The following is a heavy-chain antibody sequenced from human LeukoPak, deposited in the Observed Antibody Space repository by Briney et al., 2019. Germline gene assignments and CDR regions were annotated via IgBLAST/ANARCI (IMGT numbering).Heavy chain of an antibody. Sequence: GGSLRLSCVGSGFSLSDYWMHWVRQTPGKGLMWVSRITSDGSTTWYADCVKGRFTVSRDNAKNTLFLEMNSLRDEDTAVYYCAGDYIWGRLFWGQGTLVTVSS. CDR1: GFSLSDYW. D-gene: IGHD3-16*01. CDR3: AGDYIWGRLF. CDR2: ITSDGSTT. J-gene: IGHJ4*01. V-gene: IGHV3-74*01.